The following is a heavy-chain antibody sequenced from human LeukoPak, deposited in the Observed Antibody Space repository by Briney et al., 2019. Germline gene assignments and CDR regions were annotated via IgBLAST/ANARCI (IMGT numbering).Heavy chain of an antibody. CDR2: ISPGNNYI. V-gene: IGHV3-21*01. D-gene: IGHD1-26*01. Sequence: GGSLRLSCAASGFTVSSNYMSWVRQAPGKGLEWVSSISPGNNYIYYADSVKGRFTISRDNAKNSLYLQMNNLRAEDTAVYFCARDLSPRGNCFDYWGQGTLVTVSS. CDR3: ARDLSPRGNCFDY. J-gene: IGHJ4*02. CDR1: GFTVSSNY.